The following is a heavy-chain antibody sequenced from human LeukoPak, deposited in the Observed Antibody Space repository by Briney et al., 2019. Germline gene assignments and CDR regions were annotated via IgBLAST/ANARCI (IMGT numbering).Heavy chain of an antibody. J-gene: IGHJ4*02. D-gene: IGHD2-2*01. CDR3: ARGASRYCSSTSCPYFDY. V-gene: IGHV4-4*07. Sequence: SETLSLTCTVSGGFISSYYWSWIRQPAGKGLEWIGRIYTSGSTNYNPSLKSRVTISVDTSKNQFSLKLSSVTAADTAVYYCARGASRYCSSTSCPYFDYWGQGTLVTVSS. CDR1: GGFISSYY. CDR2: IYTSGST.